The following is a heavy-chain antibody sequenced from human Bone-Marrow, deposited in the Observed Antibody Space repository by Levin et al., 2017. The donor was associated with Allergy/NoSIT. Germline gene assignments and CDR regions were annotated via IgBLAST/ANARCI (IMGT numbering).Heavy chain of an antibody. Sequence: SVKVSCKASGGTFSSYAISWVRQAPGQGLEWMGGIIPIFGTANYAQKFQGRVTITADKSTSTAYMELSSLRSEDTAVYYCARGVWKQQLVRGPWYFDYWGQGTLVTVSS. CDR3: ARGVWKQQLVRGPWYFDY. V-gene: IGHV1-69*06. CDR1: GGTFSSYA. J-gene: IGHJ4*02. D-gene: IGHD6-13*01. CDR2: IIPIFGTA.